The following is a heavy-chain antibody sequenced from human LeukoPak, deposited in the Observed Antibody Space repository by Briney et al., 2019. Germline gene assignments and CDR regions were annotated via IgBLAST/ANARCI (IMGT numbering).Heavy chain of an antibody. V-gene: IGHV1-2*02. CDR1: GYTFTNYY. D-gene: IGHD4-17*01. CDR2: INPNSGGT. J-gene: IGHJ4*02. Sequence: GASVKVSCKASGYTFTNYYMHWVRQAPGQGLEWMGWINPNSGGTNSAQKFQGRVTMTRDTSISTAYMELSSLRSDDTAVHYCARDQATVSTPWVDYWGQGTLVTVSS. CDR3: ARDQATVSTPWVDY.